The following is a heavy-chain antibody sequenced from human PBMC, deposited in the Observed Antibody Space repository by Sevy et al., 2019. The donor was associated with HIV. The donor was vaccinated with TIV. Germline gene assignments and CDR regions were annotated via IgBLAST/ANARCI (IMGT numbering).Heavy chain of an antibody. Sequence: GGSLRLSCVASGFTLNSYWMHWVRQAPGKGLEWVANIKQDGSVKYYVDSVKGRFTISRDNARNLLYLQMNSLRVEDTALYYCVRAIAADGSFWGQGTTVTVSS. V-gene: IGHV3-7*01. D-gene: IGHD6-13*01. CDR2: IKQDGSVK. CDR1: GFTLNSYW. CDR3: VRAIAADGSF. J-gene: IGHJ6*02.